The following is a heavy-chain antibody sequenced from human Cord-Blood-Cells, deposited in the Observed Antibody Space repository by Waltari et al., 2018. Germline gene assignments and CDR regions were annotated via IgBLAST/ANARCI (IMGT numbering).Heavy chain of an antibody. Sequence: EVQLVETGGGWIQPGGSLSLSCAASGFTGRSNYMSWVRQAPWKGMECVSVIDSRDSTYYADSVNGRLTISRDNSKNTLYLQMNRLISEDTSVYYCAREGKVSGSYGYWGQGTLVTVSS. CDR2: IDSRDST. D-gene: IGHD1-26*01. V-gene: IGHV3-53*02. CDR1: GFTGRSNY. CDR3: AREGKVSGSYGY. J-gene: IGHJ4*02.